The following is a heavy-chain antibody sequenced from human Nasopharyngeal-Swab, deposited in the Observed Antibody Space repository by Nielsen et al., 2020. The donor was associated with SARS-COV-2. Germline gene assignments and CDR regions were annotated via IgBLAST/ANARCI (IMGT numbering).Heavy chain of an antibody. CDR2: INSEGSET. CDR1: GFTFSTYW. J-gene: IGHJ2*01. CDR3: AREPQWFTYGSKFDAWFFDL. V-gene: IGHV3-74*01. Sequence: GESLKISCAASGFTFSTYWMHWVRQAPGGGLIWVSHINSEGSETRYADSVKGRFTISRDNVRNRLYLQLNSLRADDTATYFCAREPQWFTYGSKFDAWFFDLWGRGTRVLVSS. D-gene: IGHD3-22*01.